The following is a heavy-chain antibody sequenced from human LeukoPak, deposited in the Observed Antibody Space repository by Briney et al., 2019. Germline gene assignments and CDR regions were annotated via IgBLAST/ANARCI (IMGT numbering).Heavy chain of an antibody. Sequence: PGGSLRLSCAASGFTFSSYSMNWVRQAPGKGLEWVSSISSSSSYIYYADSVKGRFTISRDNAKNSLYLQMNSLRAEDTAVYYCARGSFSSGYYFYYYGMDVWGQGTTVTVSS. D-gene: IGHD3-22*01. J-gene: IGHJ6*02. V-gene: IGHV3-21*01. CDR3: ARGSFSSGYYFYYYGMDV. CDR2: ISSSSSYI. CDR1: GFTFSSYS.